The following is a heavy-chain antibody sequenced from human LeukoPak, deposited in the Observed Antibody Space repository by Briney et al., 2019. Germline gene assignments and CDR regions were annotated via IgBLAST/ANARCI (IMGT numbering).Heavy chain of an antibody. CDR2: IYYSGST. D-gene: IGHD5-18*01. Sequence: SETLSLTCNISGGSISSGDYYWSWIRQPPGKGLEWIGYIYYSGSTYYNPSLKSRVTISVDTSKNQFSLKLSSVTAADTAVYYCARVRGYSYGLYYFDYWGQGTLVTVSS. J-gene: IGHJ4*02. CDR3: ARVRGYSYGLYYFDY. CDR1: GGSISSGDYY. V-gene: IGHV4-30-4*01.